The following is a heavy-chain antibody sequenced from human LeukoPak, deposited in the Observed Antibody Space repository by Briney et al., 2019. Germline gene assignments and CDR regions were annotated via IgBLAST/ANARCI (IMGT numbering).Heavy chain of an antibody. CDR3: AAGGYWGYFQH. CDR2: IYTSGST. CDR1: GGSISSYY. D-gene: IGHD2-8*02. Sequence: PSETLSLTCTASGGSISSYYWSWIRQPAGKGLEWIGRIYTSGSTNYNPSLKSRVTMPVDTSKNQFSLKLSSVTAADTAVYYCAAGGYWGYFQHWGQGTLVTVSS. V-gene: IGHV4-4*07. J-gene: IGHJ1*01.